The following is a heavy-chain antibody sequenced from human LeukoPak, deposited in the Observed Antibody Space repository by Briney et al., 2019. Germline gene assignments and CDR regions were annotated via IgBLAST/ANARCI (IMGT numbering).Heavy chain of an antibody. J-gene: IGHJ4*02. CDR2: ISSNGGST. D-gene: IGHD5-24*01. CDR3: ARVREGLDY. Sequence: GGSLRLSCAASGFTFSSYAMHWVRQAPGKGLEYVSAISSNGGSTYYANSVKGRFTISRDNSKNTLYLQMGSLRAEDMAVYYCARVREGLDYWGQGTLDTVSS. V-gene: IGHV3-64*01. CDR1: GFTFSSYA.